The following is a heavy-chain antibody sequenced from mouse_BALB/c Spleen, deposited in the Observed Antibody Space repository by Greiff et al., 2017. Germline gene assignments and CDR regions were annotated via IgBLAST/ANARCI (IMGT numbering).Heavy chain of an antibody. V-gene: IGHV5-17*02. D-gene: IGHD1-1*01. J-gene: IGHJ3*01. CDR2: ISSGSSTI. CDR3: ARSLVPTTVVAPFAY. Sequence: EVKLMESGGGLVQPGGSRKLSCAASGFTFSSFGMHWVRQAPEKGLEWVAYISSGSSTIYYADTVKGRFTISRDNPKNTLFLQMTSLRSEDTAMYYCARSLVPTTVVAPFAYWGQGTLVTVSA. CDR1: GFTFSSFG.